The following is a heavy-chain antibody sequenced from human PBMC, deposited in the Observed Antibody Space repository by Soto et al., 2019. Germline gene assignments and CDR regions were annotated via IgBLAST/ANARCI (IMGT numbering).Heavy chain of an antibody. CDR2: IYPGDSDT. V-gene: IGHV5-51*01. CDR1: GYSFTGSW. Sequence: GESLKISCRGSGYSFTGSWIAWVRQMPGKGLECMGIIYPGDSDTRYSPSFQGQVTISADKSINTAYLQWSSLRASDTAMYYCARQVSGGSCYYSPTCYYYGMDVWGQGTTVTVSS. D-gene: IGHD2-15*01. J-gene: IGHJ6*02. CDR3: ARQVSGGSCYYSPTCYYYGMDV.